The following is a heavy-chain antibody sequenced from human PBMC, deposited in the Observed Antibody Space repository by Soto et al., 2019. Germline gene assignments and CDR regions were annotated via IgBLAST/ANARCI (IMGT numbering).Heavy chain of an antibody. D-gene: IGHD3-10*02. Sequence: EVQLVESGGGLVKPGGSLRLSCAASGFAFSDAWMVWVRQSPRRGLEWVGRIKSKIDGETVDQAAAVSGRFTISREDSKNTLFLHMTSLTSEDTAVYYCTTGAMLQVGVVHWGQGTLVTVSS. J-gene: IGHJ4*02. CDR2: IKSKIDGETV. CDR1: GFAFSDAW. CDR3: TTGAMLQVGVVH. V-gene: IGHV3-15*07.